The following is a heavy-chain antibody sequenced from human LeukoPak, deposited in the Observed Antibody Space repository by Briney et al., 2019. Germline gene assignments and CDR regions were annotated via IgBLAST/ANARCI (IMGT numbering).Heavy chain of an antibody. CDR2: IYYSGST. CDR1: GGSITSGNYY. V-gene: IGHV4-39*02. CDR3: ARGDAGDILTGKSGALIGYFDY. D-gene: IGHD3-9*01. Sequence: SETLSLTCTVSGGSITSGNYYWGWIRQPPRKGLEWIGSIYYSGSTYYNPSLKSRVTMSVDTSRTHFSLKLTSVTAADTAVYYCARGDAGDILTGKSGALIGYFDYWGQGTLVTVSS. J-gene: IGHJ4*02.